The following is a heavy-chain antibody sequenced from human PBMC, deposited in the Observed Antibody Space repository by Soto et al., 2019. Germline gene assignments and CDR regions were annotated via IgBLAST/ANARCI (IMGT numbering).Heavy chain of an antibody. CDR2: IQSGGPT. V-gene: IGHV3-66*01. D-gene: IGHD2-15*01. J-gene: IGHJ6*04. CDR3: ARDGVLCDGGRCYGVPLAV. CDR1: GFTVSSKY. Sequence: GGSLRLSCAASGFTVSSKYMSWVRQAPGKGLEWVSLIQSGGPTYYADSVKGRFTISRDTSENTVHLQMDSLRAEDTAVYYCARDGVLCDGGRCYGVPLAVSGKGTTVTVSS.